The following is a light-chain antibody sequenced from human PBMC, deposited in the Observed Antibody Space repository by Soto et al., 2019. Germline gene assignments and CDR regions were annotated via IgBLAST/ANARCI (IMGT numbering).Light chain of an antibody. CDR2: AAS. CDR3: QQYYSYPLT. V-gene: IGKV1-8*01. Sequence: AIRMTQSPSSLSASTGDSVTITCRASQGISSYLAWYQQKPGKAPKLLIYAASTLQSGVPSRFSGSGSGTDFTLTISCLQSEDFATYYCQQYYSYPLTFGGGPKVEIK. CDR1: QGISSY. J-gene: IGKJ4*01.